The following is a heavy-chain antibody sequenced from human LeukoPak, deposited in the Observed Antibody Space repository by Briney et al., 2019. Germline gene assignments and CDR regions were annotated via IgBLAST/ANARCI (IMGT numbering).Heavy chain of an antibody. D-gene: IGHD5-12*01. Sequence: PGGSLRLSCAASGFTFSSYGMSWVRQAPGKGLEWVSAISGSGGSTYYADSVKGRFTISGDNSKNTLYLQMNSLRAEDTAVYYCAKEVATRYYYYYYMDVWGKGTTVTISS. CDR1: GFTFSSYG. J-gene: IGHJ6*03. CDR3: AKEVATRYYYYYYMDV. V-gene: IGHV3-23*01. CDR2: ISGSGGST.